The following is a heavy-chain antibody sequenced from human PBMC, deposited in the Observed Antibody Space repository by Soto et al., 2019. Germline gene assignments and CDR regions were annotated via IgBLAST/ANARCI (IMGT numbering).Heavy chain of an antibody. CDR1: GGSLSSYY. J-gene: IGHJ3*01. D-gene: IGHD6-13*01. V-gene: IGHV4-59*01. CDR2: IYYSGST. CDR3: ARGKSIGFRIAAAGDDVVDC. Sequence: SATLSLTCPVSGGSLSSYYWSWIRQPQGKGLEWIGYIYYSGSTNYNPSLKSRVTISVDTSKNQFSLKLSSVTAADTAVYYCARGKSIGFRIAAAGDDVVDCWGQGTMVTVSS.